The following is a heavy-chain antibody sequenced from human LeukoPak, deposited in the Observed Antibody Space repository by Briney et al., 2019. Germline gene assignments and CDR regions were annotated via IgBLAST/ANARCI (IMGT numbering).Heavy chain of an antibody. D-gene: IGHD6-13*01. CDR1: GFTFSSYA. CDR2: ISGGGGST. J-gene: IGHJ4*02. Sequence: GGSLRLSCAASGFTFSSYAMSWVRQAPGKGLEWVSGISGGGGSTYYADSVKGRFTITRDNSKNTLYLQMNSLRAEDTAVYYCANYSGSSRWFDYWGQGTLVTVSS. V-gene: IGHV3-23*01. CDR3: ANYSGSSRWFDY.